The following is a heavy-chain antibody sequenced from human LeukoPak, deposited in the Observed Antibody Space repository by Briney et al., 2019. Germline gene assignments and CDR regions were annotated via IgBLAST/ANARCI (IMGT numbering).Heavy chain of an antibody. V-gene: IGHV3-15*01. J-gene: IGHJ4*02. CDR3: TTEMVRGVITLDY. CDR1: GFTFSSAW. CDR2: IKSKTDGGTT. Sequence: PGGSLRLSCAASGFTFSSAWMSWVRQAPGKGLEWVGRIKSKTDGGTTDYAAPVKGRFTISRDDSKNTLYLQMNSLKTEDTAVYYCTTEMVRGVITLDYWGQGTLVTVSS. D-gene: IGHD3-10*01.